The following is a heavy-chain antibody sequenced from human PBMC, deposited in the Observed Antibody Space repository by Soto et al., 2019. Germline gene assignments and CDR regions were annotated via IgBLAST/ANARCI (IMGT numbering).Heavy chain of an antibody. D-gene: IGHD4-17*01. CDR1: GYTFTSYD. Sequence: QVQLVQSGAEVKKPGASVKVSCKASGYTFTSYDINWVRQATGQGLEWMGWMNPNSGNTGYAQKFQGRVTVTRXTSIRTAYTELSSLGSEDTAVYYCARTLYGDNVDYWGQGTLVTVSS. CDR2: MNPNSGNT. CDR3: ARTLYGDNVDY. J-gene: IGHJ4*02. V-gene: IGHV1-8*01.